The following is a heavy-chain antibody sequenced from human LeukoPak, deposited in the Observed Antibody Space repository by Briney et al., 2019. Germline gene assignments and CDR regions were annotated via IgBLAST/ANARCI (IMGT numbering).Heavy chain of an antibody. Sequence: SQTLSLTCAISGDSVSSTSAAWNWIRQSPSRGLEWLGRTYYRSKWYNDYAVSVKSRITINPDTSKNQFSLQLNSVTPEDTAVYYCARSAPKIYSSSWYNWFDPWGQGTLVTVSS. CDR3: ARSAPKIYSSSWYNWFDP. V-gene: IGHV6-1*01. D-gene: IGHD6-13*01. CDR2: TYYRSKWYN. CDR1: GDSVSSTSAA. J-gene: IGHJ5*02.